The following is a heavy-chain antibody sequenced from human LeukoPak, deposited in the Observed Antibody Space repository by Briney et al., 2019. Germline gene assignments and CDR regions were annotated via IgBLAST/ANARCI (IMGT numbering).Heavy chain of an antibody. CDR1: GVPFSNYY. V-gene: IGHV4-34*01. CDR3: TRAVAGHPD. Sequence: SETLSLTCAASGVPFSNYYWSWVRQSPSQGLEWIGEINHSGYTNYNPSLKSRVTMSIDPSKKQFPLRLTSVTAADAGVYYCTRAVAGHPDWGQGTLVTVSS. J-gene: IGHJ4*02. D-gene: IGHD6-19*01. CDR2: INHSGYT.